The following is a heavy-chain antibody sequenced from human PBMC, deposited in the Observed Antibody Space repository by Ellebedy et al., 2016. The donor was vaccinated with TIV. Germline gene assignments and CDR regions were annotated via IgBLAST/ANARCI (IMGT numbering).Heavy chain of an antibody. CDR3: ARELAAAGFFDY. CDR1: GFTFDDYG. CDR2: INWNGDST. D-gene: IGHD6-13*01. J-gene: IGHJ4*02. V-gene: IGHV3-20*04. Sequence: GESLKISCTASGFTFDDYGMSWVRQAPGKGLEWVSDINWNGDSTGYADSVKGRFTISRDNAKNSLYVQMNSLRAEETAVFYCARELAAAGFFDYWGQGTLVTVSS.